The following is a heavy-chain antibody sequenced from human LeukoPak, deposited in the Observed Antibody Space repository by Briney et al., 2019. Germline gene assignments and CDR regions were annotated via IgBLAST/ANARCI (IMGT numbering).Heavy chain of an antibody. J-gene: IGHJ4*02. V-gene: IGHV4-34*01. CDR3: ARGSDSSGYHYFDY. CDR2: INHSGST. CDR1: GGSFSGYY. D-gene: IGHD3-22*01. Sequence: SETLSLTCAVYGGSFSGYYWSWIRQPPGNGLEWIGEINHSGSTNYNPSLKSRVTISVDTSKNQFSLKLSSVTAADTAVYYCARGSDSSGYHYFDYWGQGTLVTVSS.